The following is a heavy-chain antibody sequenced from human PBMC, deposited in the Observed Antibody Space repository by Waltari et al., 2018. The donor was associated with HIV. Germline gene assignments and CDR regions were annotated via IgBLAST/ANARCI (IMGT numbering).Heavy chain of an antibody. J-gene: IGHJ3*02. V-gene: IGHV1-18*01. D-gene: IGHD3-22*01. CDR1: GFTFPNSG. CDR2: IIVYNGNT. CDR3: ARDMVPYYYHSTGYLDAFDI. Sequence: QVQLVQSGAEMKTPGASVKVSCTASGFTFPNSGIRWVRQALGQGLAWMGWIIVYNGNTNYAQNLQGRVTMTTDTSTSTAYMELRRLRSDDTAVYYCARDMVPYYYHSTGYLDAFDIWGQGTMVTVSS.